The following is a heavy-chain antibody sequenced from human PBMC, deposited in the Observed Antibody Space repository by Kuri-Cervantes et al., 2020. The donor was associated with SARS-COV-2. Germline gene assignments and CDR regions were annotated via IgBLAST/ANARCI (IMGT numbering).Heavy chain of an antibody. J-gene: IGHJ6*03. CDR1: GFTFSNVW. V-gene: IGHV3-15*01. CDR2: IKSKTDGGTT. D-gene: IGHD3-9*01. Sequence: GESLKISCAASGFTFSNVWMSWVRQAPGKGLEWVGRIKSKTDGGTTDYAAPVKSRFTISRDDSKNTLYLQMNSLRDEDTAVYYCARDSGYDILTGPYYYYYMDVWGKGTTVTVSS. CDR3: ARDSGYDILTGPYYYYYMDV.